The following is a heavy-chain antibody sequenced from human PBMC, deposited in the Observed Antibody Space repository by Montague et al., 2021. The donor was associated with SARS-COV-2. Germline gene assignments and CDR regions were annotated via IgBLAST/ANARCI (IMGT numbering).Heavy chain of an antibody. D-gene: IGHD6-19*01. Sequence: CAISGDSVSSNSGAWNWIRLSPSRGLEWLGRTYYRSKWYADYAGSVRSRITTNPDTSKNQFSLQMSSVTPDDTAVYYCARSKLLRSGYSSGWYGPGWFDPWGQGTPVTVSS. CDR3: ARSKLLRSGYSSGWYGPGWFDP. J-gene: IGHJ5*02. V-gene: IGHV6-1*01. CDR1: GDSVSSNSGA. CDR2: TYYRSKWYA.